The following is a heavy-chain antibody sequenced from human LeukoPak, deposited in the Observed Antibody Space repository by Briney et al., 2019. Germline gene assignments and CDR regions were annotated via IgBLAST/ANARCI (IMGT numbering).Heavy chain of an antibody. V-gene: IGHV3-23*01. CDR3: AKDLAGYGSNPFDY. CDR1: GFTFSSYA. CDR2: ISGGGGST. Sequence: GGSLRLSCAASGFTFSSYAMSWVRQAPGKGLEWVSAISGGGGSTYYADSVKGRFTISRDNSKNTLYLQMNSLRVEDTAVYYCAKDLAGYGSNPFDYWGQGTLVTVSS. D-gene: IGHD6-13*01. J-gene: IGHJ4*02.